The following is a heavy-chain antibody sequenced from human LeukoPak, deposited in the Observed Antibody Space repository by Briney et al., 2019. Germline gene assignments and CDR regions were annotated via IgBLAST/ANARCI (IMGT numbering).Heavy chain of an antibody. Sequence: PGGSLRLSCAASGFTFSSYGMPWVRQAPGKGLEWVAVISYDGRNKYYADSVKGRITSSRDKSKNTLYMQMNSLRVEETAVYYWARDRRIAVGGGGMDVWGEGTTVTVSS. V-gene: IGHV3-30*03. J-gene: IGHJ6*04. D-gene: IGHD6-19*01. CDR1: GFTFSSYG. CDR2: ISYDGRNK. CDR3: ARDRRIAVGGGGMDV.